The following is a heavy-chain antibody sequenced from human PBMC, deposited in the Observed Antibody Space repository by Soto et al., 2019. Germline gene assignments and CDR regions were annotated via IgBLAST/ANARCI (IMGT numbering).Heavy chain of an antibody. CDR2: IYHGGST. V-gene: IGHV4-38-2*01. Sequence: PSQSRSLTCAVSAYSLSSGYYWGWLRQPTGKGLEWIGSIYHGGSTCYNPSLNSRVTLSIDMSNNHVSLILSSVTAADTAVYYCARVGPWVPYYYDGSPYTFENWFDPWGQGTLVTVSS. CDR3: ARVGPWVPYYYDGSPYTFENWFDP. J-gene: IGHJ5*02. CDR1: AYSLSSGYY. D-gene: IGHD3-22*01.